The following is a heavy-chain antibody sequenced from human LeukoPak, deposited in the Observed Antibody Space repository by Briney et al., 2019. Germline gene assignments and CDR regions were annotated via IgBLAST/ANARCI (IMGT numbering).Heavy chain of an antibody. V-gene: IGHV1-18*01. J-gene: IGHJ6*03. Sequence: ASVKVSCKASGYTFTSYGISWVRQAPGQGLEWMGWISAYNGNTNYAQKLQDRVTMTTDTSTSTAYMELRSLRSDDTAVYYCARGSSPGYYYYMNVWGKGTTVTVSS. D-gene: IGHD3-10*01. CDR2: ISAYNGNT. CDR1: GYTFTSYG. CDR3: ARGSSPGYYYYMNV.